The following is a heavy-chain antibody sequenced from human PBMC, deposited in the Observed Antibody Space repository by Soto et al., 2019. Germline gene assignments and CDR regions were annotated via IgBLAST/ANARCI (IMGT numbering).Heavy chain of an antibody. V-gene: IGHV1-8*01. J-gene: IGHJ4*02. D-gene: IGHD3-3*01. CDR3: ARTHRLDYDFWSGYIQVFDY. CDR2: MNPNSGNT. Sequence: QVQLVQSGAEVKKPGASVKVSCKASGYTFTSYDINWVRQATGQGLEWMGWMNPNSGNTGYAQQFQGRVTMNRNTSISTAYMELSSLRSEDTAVYYCARTHRLDYDFWSGYIQVFDYWGQGTLVTVYS. CDR1: GYTFTSYD.